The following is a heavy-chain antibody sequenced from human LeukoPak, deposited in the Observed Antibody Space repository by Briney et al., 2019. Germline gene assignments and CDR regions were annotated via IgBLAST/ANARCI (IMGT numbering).Heavy chain of an antibody. J-gene: IGHJ5*02. Sequence: SETLSLTCTVSGGSISSYYWSWIRQPPGKGLEWIGYIYYSGSTYYNPSLKSRVTISVDTSKNQFSLKLSSVTAADTAVYYCARDLERLLGFDPWGQGTLVTVSS. CDR3: ARDLERLLGFDP. CDR1: GGSISSYY. CDR2: IYYSGST. D-gene: IGHD1-1*01. V-gene: IGHV4-59*06.